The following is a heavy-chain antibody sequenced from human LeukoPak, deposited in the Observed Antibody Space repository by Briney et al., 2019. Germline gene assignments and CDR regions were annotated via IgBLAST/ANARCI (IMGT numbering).Heavy chain of an antibody. CDR1: GFTFSNYS. J-gene: IGHJ4*02. CDR3: ARGCDGDCYSAY. D-gene: IGHD2-21*02. CDR2: IGSTSHFR. Sequence: PGGSLRLSCAASGFTFSNYSMNWVRQAPGKGLEWVSSIGSTSHFRYYADSLKGRVTISRDNAKNSLYLQMSSLRVEDTAVYYCARGCDGDCYSAYWGQGTLVTVSS. V-gene: IGHV3-21*01.